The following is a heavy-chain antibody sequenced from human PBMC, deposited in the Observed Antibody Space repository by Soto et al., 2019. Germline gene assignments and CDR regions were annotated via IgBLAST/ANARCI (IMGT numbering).Heavy chain of an antibody. Sequence: ASVNVSCKASGYTFTSYAMHWVRQAPGQRLEWMGWINAGNGNTKYSQKFQGRVTITRDTSASTAYMELSSLRSEDTAVYYCAIDQYRLACATPDAFDIRGQGTMVTVSS. J-gene: IGHJ3*02. D-gene: IGHD3-16*02. CDR3: AIDQYRLACATPDAFDI. CDR2: INAGNGNT. V-gene: IGHV1-3*01. CDR1: GYTFTSYA.